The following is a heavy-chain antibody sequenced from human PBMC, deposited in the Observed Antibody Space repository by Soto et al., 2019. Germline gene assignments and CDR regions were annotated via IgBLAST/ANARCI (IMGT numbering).Heavy chain of an antibody. CDR3: ARDYYKYYDSSGYYRSPAY. CDR2: ITYSGSNI. V-gene: IGHV3-30*04. J-gene: IGHJ4*02. Sequence: GGSLRLSCSASGFIFSSSAMNWVRQAPGKGLEWVAAITYSGSNIFYADSVKGRFTISRDNSRNTLFLQMNSLRAEDTAVYYSARDYYKYYDSSGYYRSPAYWGQGTLVTVSS. CDR1: GFIFSSSA. D-gene: IGHD3-22*01.